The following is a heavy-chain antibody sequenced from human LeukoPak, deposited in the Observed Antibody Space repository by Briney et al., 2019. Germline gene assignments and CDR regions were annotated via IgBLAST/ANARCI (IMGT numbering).Heavy chain of an antibody. Sequence: GGSLRLSCAASGFIFNDYFMGWIRQTPGKGLEWVSYITNNGRKTYYADSMKGRFTISRDNAKNTLYLQMNSLRAEDTAVYYCARGVTTLDYWGQGTLVTVSS. V-gene: IGHV3-11*04. CDR3: ARGVTTLDY. CDR2: ITNNGRKT. J-gene: IGHJ4*02. D-gene: IGHD4-17*01. CDR1: GFIFNDYF.